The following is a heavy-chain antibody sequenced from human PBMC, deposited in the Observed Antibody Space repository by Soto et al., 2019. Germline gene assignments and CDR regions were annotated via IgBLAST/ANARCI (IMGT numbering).Heavy chain of an antibody. CDR2: IKQDGSEK. J-gene: IGHJ4*02. Sequence: GSLRLSCADSGFTFSSYWMSWVRQAPGKGLEWVANIKQDGSEKYYVDSVKGRFTISRDNAKNSLYLQMNSLRADDTAVYYCARVLPGGGYPHDYFDYWGQGTLVTV. V-gene: IGHV3-7*01. CDR1: GFTFSSYW. D-gene: IGHD2-15*01. CDR3: ARVLPGGGYPHDYFDY.